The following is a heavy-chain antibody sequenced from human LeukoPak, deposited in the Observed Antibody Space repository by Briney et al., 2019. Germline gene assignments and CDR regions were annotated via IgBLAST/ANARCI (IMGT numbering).Heavy chain of an antibody. D-gene: IGHD2-2*02. CDR1: GFTFSSYS. CDR3: ARPSGDYCSSTSCYRAAIDY. J-gene: IGHJ4*02. Sequence: GGSLRLSCAASGFTFSSYSMNWVRQAPGKGLEWVSSISSSSSYIYYADSVKGRFTISRDNAKNSLYLQMNSLRAEDTAVYYCARPSGDYCSSTSCYRAAIDYWGQGTLVTVSS. CDR2: ISSSSSYI. V-gene: IGHV3-21*01.